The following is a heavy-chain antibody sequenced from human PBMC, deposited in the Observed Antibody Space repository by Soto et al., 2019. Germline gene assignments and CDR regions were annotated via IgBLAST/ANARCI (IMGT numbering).Heavy chain of an antibody. CDR3: AREQQTGMVLGWFDT. V-gene: IGHV3-11*06. Sequence: QVQLVESGGGFVKPGGSLRLSCAGAGFTFSDYYISWIRQAPGKGLEWISYSSSHYTKYADSVQGRFTVSRDNAKNTLNLQMNSLRHDDTSFYYCAREQQTGMVLGWFDTWGQGTLVTVSS. CDR1: GFTFSDYY. CDR2: SSSHYT. D-gene: IGHD1-1*01. J-gene: IGHJ5*02.